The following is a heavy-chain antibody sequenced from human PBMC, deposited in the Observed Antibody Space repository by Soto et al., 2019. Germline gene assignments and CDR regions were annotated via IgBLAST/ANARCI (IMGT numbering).Heavy chain of an antibody. D-gene: IGHD2-15*01. CDR3: ARLAEYCNGIKCYSNFDF. CDR1: GYNFTNFD. Sequence: ASVEVSCKXSGYNFTNFDINWVRQAPGRGLVWMGWMNPSSGGTGSAQNFQGRVTMTRDISTRTFFMQLTSLRSEDTAIYYCARLAEYCNGIKCYSNFDFWGRGTQVTVSS. J-gene: IGHJ4*01. CDR2: MNPSSGGT. V-gene: IGHV1-8*01.